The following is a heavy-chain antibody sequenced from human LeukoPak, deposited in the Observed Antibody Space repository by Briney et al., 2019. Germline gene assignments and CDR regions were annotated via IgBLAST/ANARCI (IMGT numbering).Heavy chain of an antibody. Sequence: SQTLSLTCTLSGGSLSSGSYYWSWIRQPAGEGLEWIGRIYTSGSTNYNPSLKSRVTISVDTSKNQFSLKLSYVTAADTAVYYCARLHTTTVTTIFDYWGQGTLVTVSS. CDR1: GGSLSSGSYY. CDR3: ARLHTTTVTTIFDY. J-gene: IGHJ4*02. D-gene: IGHD4-11*01. CDR2: IYTSGST. V-gene: IGHV4-61*02.